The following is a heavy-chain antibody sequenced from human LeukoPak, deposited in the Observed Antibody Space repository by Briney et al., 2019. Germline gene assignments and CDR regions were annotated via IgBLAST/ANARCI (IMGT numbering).Heavy chain of an antibody. D-gene: IGHD2-15*01. V-gene: IGHV4-34*01. CDR1: GGSFSGYY. CDR3: ARELGGKVL. CDR2: VNHSGST. Sequence: SKTLSLTCAVYGGSFSGYYWSWIRQPPGKGLEWIGEVNHSGSTNYNPSLKSRVTISVDTSKNQFSLKLSSVTAADTAVYYCARELGGKVLWGQGTLVTVSS. J-gene: IGHJ4*02.